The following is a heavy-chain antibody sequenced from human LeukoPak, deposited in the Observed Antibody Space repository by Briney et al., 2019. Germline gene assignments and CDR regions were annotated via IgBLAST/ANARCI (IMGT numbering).Heavy chain of an antibody. D-gene: IGHD3-22*01. CDR2: IYYSGST. CDR1: GGSISSGDYY. J-gene: IGHJ3*02. Sequence: PSETLSLTCTVSGGSISSGDYYWSWIRQPPGKGLEWIGYIYYSGSTNYNPSLKSRVTISVDTSKNQFSLKLSSVTAADTAVYYCARCQTGGYYDSSGYSDAFDIWGQGTMVTVSS. V-gene: IGHV4-61*08. CDR3: ARCQTGGYYDSSGYSDAFDI.